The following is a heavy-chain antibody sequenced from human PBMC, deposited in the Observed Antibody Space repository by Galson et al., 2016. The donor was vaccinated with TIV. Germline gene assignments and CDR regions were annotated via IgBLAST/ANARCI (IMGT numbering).Heavy chain of an antibody. CDR2: IDDSGST. J-gene: IGHJ4*02. CDR1: GGSFRGYY. V-gene: IGHV4-34*01. Sequence: ETLSLTCGVSGGSFRGYYWTWIRLPPGKGLEWIGEIDDSGSTNSIPSLKSRLTLSVDPSRNHFSLQLNSVTAADTAIYYCTRGRFESGSYYNNGFDYWGQGTPVTVSS. D-gene: IGHD3-10*01. CDR3: TRGRFESGSYYNNGFDY.